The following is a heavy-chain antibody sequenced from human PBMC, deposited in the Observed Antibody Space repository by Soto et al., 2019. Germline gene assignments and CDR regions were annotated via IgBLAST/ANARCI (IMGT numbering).Heavy chain of an antibody. V-gene: IGHV3-9*01. CDR3: AKGGNRHYDFWSDY. Sequence: EVQLVESGGGLVQPGRSLRLSCAASGFTFDDDAMPWVRQAPGKGLEWVSGINWNSGRIVYADYVKGRFPIFRDNAKKALYLQMNSLRAEDTALYYCAKGGNRHYDFWSDYWGQGTLVTVSS. CDR1: GFTFDDDA. D-gene: IGHD3-3*01. J-gene: IGHJ4*02. CDR2: INWNSGRI.